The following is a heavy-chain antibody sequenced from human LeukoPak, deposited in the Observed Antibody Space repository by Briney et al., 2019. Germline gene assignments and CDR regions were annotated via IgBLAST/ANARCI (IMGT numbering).Heavy chain of an antibody. CDR2: IYYSGST. CDR1: GGSISSSSYY. CDR3: ARHEGVVVVATNWFDP. D-gene: IGHD2-15*01. Sequence: SETLSLTCTVSGGSISSSSYYWGWIRQPPGKGLEWIGSIYYSGSTYYSPSLKSRVTISVDTSKNQFSLKLSSVTAADTAVYYCARHEGVVVVATNWFDPWGQGTLVTVSS. V-gene: IGHV4-39*01. J-gene: IGHJ5*02.